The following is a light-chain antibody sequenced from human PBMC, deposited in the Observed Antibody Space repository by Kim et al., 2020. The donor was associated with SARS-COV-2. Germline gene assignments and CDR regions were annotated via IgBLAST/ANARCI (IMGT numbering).Light chain of an antibody. Sequence: SSELTQDPAVSVALGQTVRITCQGDSLRSYYASWYQQKPGQAPVLVIYGKNNRPSGIPDRFSGSSSGNTASWTITGAQAEDEADYYCNSRDSSGNHRVVF. CDR3: NSRDSSGNHRVV. J-gene: IGLJ2*01. V-gene: IGLV3-19*01. CDR2: GKN. CDR1: SLRSYY.